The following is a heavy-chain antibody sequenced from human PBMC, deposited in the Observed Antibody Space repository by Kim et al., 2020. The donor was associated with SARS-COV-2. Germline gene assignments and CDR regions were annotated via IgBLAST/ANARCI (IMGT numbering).Heavy chain of an antibody. CDR3: ARHRISAAGTINNQFDP. V-gene: IGHV5-51*01. D-gene: IGHD6-25*01. CDR1: TFTFTHYW. Sequence: GESLKISCQASTFTFTHYWIGWVRQMPGKGLEWMGIIHPGDSDTRSSPSFRGQVTMSVDRSINTAYIRLSSLKTSDTATYYCARHRISAAGTINNQFDPWGQGTLVTVSS. J-gene: IGHJ5*02. CDR2: IHPGDSDT.